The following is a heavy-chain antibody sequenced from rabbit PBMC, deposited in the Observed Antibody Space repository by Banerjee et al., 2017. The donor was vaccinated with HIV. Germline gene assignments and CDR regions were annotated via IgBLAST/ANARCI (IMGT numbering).Heavy chain of an antibody. V-gene: IGHV1S40*01. CDR3: ARLSSSDDDSCFNL. J-gene: IGHJ4*01. CDR2: IYAGSSGST. CDR1: GIDFSSYYY. D-gene: IGHD1-1*01. Sequence: QSLEESGGDLVKPGASLTLTCTASGIDFSSYYYMCWVRQAPGKGLEWIACIYAGSSGSTYYASWAKGRFTISKTSSTTVTLQMTSLTAADTATYFCARLSSSDDDSCFNLWGPGTLVTVS.